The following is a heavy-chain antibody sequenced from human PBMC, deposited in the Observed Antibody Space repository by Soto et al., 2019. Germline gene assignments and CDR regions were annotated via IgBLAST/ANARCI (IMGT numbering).Heavy chain of an antibody. Sequence: SETLSLTCTVSGGSISSSNWWSWVRQPPGKGLEWIGEIYHSGSTNYNPSLKSRVTISVDKSKNQFSLKLSSMTAADAAVYSCATHQGYYGSGSYCFDYWGLGTQVTVSS. J-gene: IGHJ4*02. CDR3: ATHQGYYGSGSYCFDY. CDR1: GGSISSSNW. D-gene: IGHD3-10*01. V-gene: IGHV4-4*02. CDR2: IYHSGST.